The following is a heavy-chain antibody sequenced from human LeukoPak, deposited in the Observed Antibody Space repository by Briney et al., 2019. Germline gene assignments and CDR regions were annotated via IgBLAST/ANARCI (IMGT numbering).Heavy chain of an antibody. CDR1: GDSINSYY. D-gene: IGHD3-22*01. Sequence: PSETLSLTCNVSGDSINSYYWNWLRQPAGKGLEWIGRIYPSGSTYYNPSLNLKSRVTMSIATSKNQFSLKVTSVTAADTAVYYCARGTHYYNSFDIWGQGTLVTVSS. J-gene: IGHJ3*02. CDR2: IYPSGST. V-gene: IGHV4-4*07. CDR3: ARGTHYYNSFDI.